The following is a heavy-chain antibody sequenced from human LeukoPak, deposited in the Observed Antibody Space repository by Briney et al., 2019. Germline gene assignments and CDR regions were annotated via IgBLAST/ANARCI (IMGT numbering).Heavy chain of an antibody. V-gene: IGHV3-21*01. J-gene: IGHJ4*02. D-gene: IGHD1-26*01. CDR2: ISGSSNYI. Sequence: GGSLRLSCAASGFTFSSYAMNWVRQAPGKGLEWVSSISGSSNYIYYADSVKGRFTISRDNAKNSLYLQMNSLRAEDTAVYYCARDAYGSSVDYWGQGTLVTVSS. CDR1: GFTFSSYA. CDR3: ARDAYGSSVDY.